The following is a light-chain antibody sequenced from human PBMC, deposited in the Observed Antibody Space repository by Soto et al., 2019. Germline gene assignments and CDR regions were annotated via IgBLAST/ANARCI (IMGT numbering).Light chain of an antibody. CDR2: NNN. J-gene: IGLJ2*01. V-gene: IGLV1-44*01. CDR1: NSNIGTNT. Sequence: QSVLTQPPSTSVTPGQMVTISCSGDNSNIGTNTVSCYRQVPGTAPELLIYNNNQRPSGISGRFSGSKSGTSASLAISGLRSGDEANYYCAAWDGRVRGRPFGGGTKLTVL. CDR3: AAWDGRVRGRP.